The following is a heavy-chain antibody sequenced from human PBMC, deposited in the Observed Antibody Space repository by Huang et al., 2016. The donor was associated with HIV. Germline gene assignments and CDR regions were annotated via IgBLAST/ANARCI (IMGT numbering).Heavy chain of an antibody. J-gene: IGHJ4*02. V-gene: IGHV3-23*01. D-gene: IGHD5-12*01. CDR1: GFTFSNYA. Sequence: EVQLWESGGTLVQPGGSLRLSCGAFGFTFSNYAMSWVGQGPVKGVEWVSFCSGSSGTIYYADAVKGRFTISRDNVNKTVYLQMNSLRVEDASVDYCAKDRGDGYSGYDYDYWGQGTLVTVSS. CDR3: AKDRGDGYSGYDYDY. CDR2: CSGSSGTI.